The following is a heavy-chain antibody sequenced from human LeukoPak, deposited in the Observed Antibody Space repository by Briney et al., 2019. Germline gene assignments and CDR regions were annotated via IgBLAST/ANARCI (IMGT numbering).Heavy chain of an antibody. Sequence: GGSLRLSCAASGFTFSSYAMSWVRQAPGKGLEWVSAISGSGGSTYYADSVEGRFTISRDNSKNTLYLQMNSLRAEDTAVYYCAKNRGSNYTPIDYWGQGTLVTVSS. D-gene: IGHD4-4*01. CDR2: ISGSGGST. CDR3: AKNRGSNYTPIDY. CDR1: GFTFSSYA. V-gene: IGHV3-23*01. J-gene: IGHJ4*02.